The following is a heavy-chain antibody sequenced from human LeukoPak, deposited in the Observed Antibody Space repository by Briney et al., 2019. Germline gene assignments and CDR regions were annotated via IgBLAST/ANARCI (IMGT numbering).Heavy chain of an antibody. V-gene: IGHV6-1*01. CDR3: VRDTGYDFDC. CDR2: TYYRSKWYN. Sequence: SQTLSLTCAISGDSLSSKTAAWNWISQSPSRGLEWLGRTYYRSKWYNDYAVSVKSRITINPDTSKNLFSLQLNSVTPEDTAVYYCVRDTGYDFDCWGQGTLVTVSS. D-gene: IGHD5-12*01. J-gene: IGHJ4*02. CDR1: GDSLSSKTAA.